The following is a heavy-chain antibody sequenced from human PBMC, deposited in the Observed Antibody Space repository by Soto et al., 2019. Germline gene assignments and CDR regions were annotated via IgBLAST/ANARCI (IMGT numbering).Heavy chain of an antibody. CDR2: IDPSDSYT. Sequence: GEYLKISCKGSGYSFTSYWISWVRQMPGKGLEWMGRIDPSDSYTNYSPSFQGHVTISADKSISTAYLQWSSLKASDTAMYYCATRTPEYYYYYYLMAVRGQGTTVTVSS. J-gene: IGHJ6*02. CDR1: GYSFTSYW. CDR3: ATRTPEYYYYYYLMAV. D-gene: IGHD2-2*01. V-gene: IGHV5-10-1*01.